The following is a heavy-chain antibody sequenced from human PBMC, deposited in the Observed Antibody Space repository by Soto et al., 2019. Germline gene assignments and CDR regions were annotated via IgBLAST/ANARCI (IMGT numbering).Heavy chain of an antibody. CDR3: ARDDVYCSGGICYGVPMDV. D-gene: IGHD2-15*01. Sequence: EVQLLESGGDLVQPGGSLRLSCAASGFTVSSKYMSWVRQAPGKGLEWVAVIQRGGSIYYADSVKGRFAISRDSPKNTLYVQMNSLRAGDTAVYYCARDDVYCSGGICYGVPMDVWGNGTTVTVSS. CDR1: GFTVSSKY. CDR2: IQRGGSI. V-gene: IGHV3-66*01. J-gene: IGHJ6*03.